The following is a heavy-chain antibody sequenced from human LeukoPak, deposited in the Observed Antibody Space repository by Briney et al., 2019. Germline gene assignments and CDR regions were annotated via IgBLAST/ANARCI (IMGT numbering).Heavy chain of an antibody. CDR1: SGSFSGYY. J-gene: IGHJ4*02. Sequence: SETLSLTCAVYSGSFSGYYWSWIRQPPGKGLEWIGEINHSGSTNYNPSLKSRVTISVDTSKNQFSLKLSSVTAADTAVYYCARGRMSTTSAWNYGGDYWGQGTLVTVSS. CDR3: ARGRMSTTSAWNYGGDY. D-gene: IGHD4-17*01. V-gene: IGHV4-34*01. CDR2: INHSGST.